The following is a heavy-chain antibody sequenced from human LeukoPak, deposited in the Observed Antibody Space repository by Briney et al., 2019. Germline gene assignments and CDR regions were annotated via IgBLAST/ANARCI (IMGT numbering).Heavy chain of an antibody. V-gene: IGHV3-15*01. CDR1: GFTFSNAW. D-gene: IGHD3-22*01. CDR3: TTDFRGDEYYYDSSGYYTEQDFDY. CDR2: IKSKTDGGTT. J-gene: IGHJ4*02. Sequence: GGSLRLSCAASGFTFSNAWMSWVHQAPGKGLEWVGRIKSKTDGGTTDYAAPVKGRFTISRDDSKNTLYLQMNSLKTEDTAVYYCTTDFRGDEYYYDSSGYYTEQDFDYWGQGTLVTVSS.